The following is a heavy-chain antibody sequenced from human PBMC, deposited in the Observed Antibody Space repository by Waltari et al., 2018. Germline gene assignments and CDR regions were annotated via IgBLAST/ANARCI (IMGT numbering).Heavy chain of an antibody. CDR3: TTASSGYYYGDY. J-gene: IGHJ4*02. V-gene: IGHV3-15*01. CDR1: GFTFSNAW. D-gene: IGHD3-22*01. Sequence: EVQLVESGGGLVKPGGSLRLSLSASGFTFSNAWMSWVRQAPGKGLEWVGRIKSKTDGGTTDYAAPVKGRFTISRDDSKNTLYLQMNSLKTEDTAVYYCTTASSGYYYGDYWGQGTLVTVSS. CDR2: IKSKTDGGTT.